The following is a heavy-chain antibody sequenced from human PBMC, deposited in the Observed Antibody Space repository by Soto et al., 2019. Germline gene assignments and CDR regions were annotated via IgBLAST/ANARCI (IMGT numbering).Heavy chain of an antibody. D-gene: IGHD6-13*01. J-gene: IGHJ5*02. V-gene: IGHV4-59*08. CDR3: ARRSFGTFGIAAAGWFDP. Sequence: QVQLQESGPGLVKPSETLSLTCTVSGGSISSYYWSWIRQPPGKGLEWIGYIYYSGSTNYNPSLKSRVTIPVDTSKNQFSLKLSSVTAADTAVYYCARRSFGTFGIAAAGWFDPWGQGTLVTVSS. CDR2: IYYSGST. CDR1: GGSISSYY.